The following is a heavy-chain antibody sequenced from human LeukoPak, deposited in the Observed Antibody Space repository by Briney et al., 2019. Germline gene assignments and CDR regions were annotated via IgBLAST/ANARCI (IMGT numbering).Heavy chain of an antibody. J-gene: IGHJ3*02. D-gene: IGHD3-10*01. CDR3: ATDYGSGSYRAFDI. Sequence: SETLSLTCTVSGGSISSGGYYWSWIRQPPGKGLEWIGYIYHSGSTYYNPSLKSRVTISVDRSKNQFSLKLSSVTAADTAVYYCATDYGSGSYRAFDIWGQGTMVTVSS. CDR1: GGSISSGGYY. V-gene: IGHV4-30-2*01. CDR2: IYHSGST.